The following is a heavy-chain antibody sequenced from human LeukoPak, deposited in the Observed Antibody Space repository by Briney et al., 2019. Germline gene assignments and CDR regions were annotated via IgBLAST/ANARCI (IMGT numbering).Heavy chain of an antibody. CDR3: ARPYYDFWSGHYDAFDI. D-gene: IGHD3-3*01. CDR1: GYTFTGYY. Sequence: ASVKVSCKASGYTFTGYYMHWVRQAPGQGLEWMGWINPNNGGTNYAQKFQGRVTMTRDTSISTAYVELSRLRSDDTAVYYCARPYYDFWSGHYDAFDIWGQGTMVTVSS. J-gene: IGHJ3*02. V-gene: IGHV1-2*02. CDR2: INPNNGGT.